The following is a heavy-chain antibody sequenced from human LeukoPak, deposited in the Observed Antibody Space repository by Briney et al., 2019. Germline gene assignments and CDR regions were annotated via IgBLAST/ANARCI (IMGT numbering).Heavy chain of an antibody. J-gene: IGHJ4*02. CDR2: ISASGGNS. Sequence: GGSLRLSCAASGFTFSTYVMNWFRQASGRGLEGVSLISASGGNSYYADSVKGRFTVSRDSSKNTLHLQMNSLRAEDTAVYYCARDIELSCWGQGTLVTVSS. CDR3: ARDIELSC. CDR1: GFTFSTYV. D-gene: IGHD1-26*01. V-gene: IGHV3-23*01.